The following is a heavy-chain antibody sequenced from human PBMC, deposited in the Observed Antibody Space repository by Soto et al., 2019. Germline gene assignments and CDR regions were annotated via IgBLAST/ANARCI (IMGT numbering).Heavy chain of an antibody. CDR3: ASPTHDNTGYPGYYFDY. V-gene: IGHV1-18*01. J-gene: IGHJ4*02. CDR2: ISAYNGNT. D-gene: IGHD3-22*01. Sequence: SVKVSCKASGYTFTSYGISWVRQAPGQGLEWMGWISAYNGNTNYAQKLQGRVTITADESTRTTYMELSSLSSEDTAVYYCASPTHDNTGYPGYYFDYWGQGTLVTVSS. CDR1: GYTFTSYG.